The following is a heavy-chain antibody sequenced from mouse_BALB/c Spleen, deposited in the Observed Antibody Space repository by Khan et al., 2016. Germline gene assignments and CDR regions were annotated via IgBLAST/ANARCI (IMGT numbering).Heavy chain of an antibody. CDR2: LRLKSNNYAT. CDR3: TYYGSSYDWYFDV. D-gene: IGHD1-1*01. V-gene: IGHV6-6*02. J-gene: IGHJ1*01. Sequence: EVKLEESGGGLVQPGGSMKLSCVASGFTFSNYWMNWVRQSPEKGLEWVAELRLKSNNYATHYAASVKGRLTISSDDSKSSVYLQMNNLRAEDTGIYYCTYYGSSYDWYFDVWGAGTTVTVSS. CDR1: GFTFSNYW.